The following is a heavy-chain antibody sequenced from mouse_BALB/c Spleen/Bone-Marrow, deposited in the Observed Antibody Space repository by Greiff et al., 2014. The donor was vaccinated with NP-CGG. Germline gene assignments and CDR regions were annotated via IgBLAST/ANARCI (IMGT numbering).Heavy chain of an antibody. V-gene: IGHV1-15*01. Sequence: QVQLQQSGAELVRPGASVTLSCKASGYKFTDYEMHWVKQTLVHGLEWIGSIDPETGGTAYNQNFKGKATLTAGRSSTTAYMELRSLTSEDSAVYYCTREGIYFGYDVPMDYWGQGTSVTVSS. J-gene: IGHJ4*01. D-gene: IGHD2-2*01. CDR3: TREGIYFGYDVPMDY. CDR1: GYKFTDYE. CDR2: IDPETGGT.